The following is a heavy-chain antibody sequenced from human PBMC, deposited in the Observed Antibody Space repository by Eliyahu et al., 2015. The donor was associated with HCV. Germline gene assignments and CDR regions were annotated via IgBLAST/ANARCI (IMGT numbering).Heavy chain of an antibody. D-gene: IGHD3-22*01. J-gene: IGHJ4*02. V-gene: IGHV3-23*01. CDR2: ISGSGGST. CDR1: GFTFSSYA. CDR3: AKVGGPPRPVVVITGKYYFDY. Sequence: EVQLLESGGGLVQPGGSLRLSCAASGFTFSSYAXTXVRQVPGKGLGWVSAISGSGGSTYYADSVKGRFTISRDNSKNTLYLQMNSLRAEDTAVYYCAKVGGPPRPVVVITGKYYFDYWGQGTLVTVSS.